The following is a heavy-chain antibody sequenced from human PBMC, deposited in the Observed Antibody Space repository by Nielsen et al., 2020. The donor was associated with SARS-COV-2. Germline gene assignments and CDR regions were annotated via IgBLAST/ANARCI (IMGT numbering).Heavy chain of an antibody. CDR1: GFTFTNYW. CDR2: IYPGDSQN. CDR3: ARGGQWLEH. J-gene: IGHJ4*02. V-gene: IGHV5-51*01. Sequence: GESLKISCKGSGFTFTNYWIAWVRQMPGKGLEWMGVIYPGDSQNRYSPSFQGQVTISADKSVNTAYVLWSSLRASDTAMYYCARGGQWLEHWGQGTLVTVSS. D-gene: IGHD1-1*01.